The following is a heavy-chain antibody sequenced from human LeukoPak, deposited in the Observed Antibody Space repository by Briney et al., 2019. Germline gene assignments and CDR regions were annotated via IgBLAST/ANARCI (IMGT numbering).Heavy chain of an antibody. Sequence: ASVKVSCKASGGTFSSYAISWVRQAPGQGLEWMGGIIPIFGTANYAQKFQGRVTMTRDTSMNTAYMELSSLRSDDTAVYYCTRSGFGGGVHFDYWGQGTPVTVSS. D-gene: IGHD3-16*01. CDR1: GGTFSSYA. CDR3: TRSGFGGGVHFDY. J-gene: IGHJ4*02. V-gene: IGHV1-69*05. CDR2: IIPIFGTA.